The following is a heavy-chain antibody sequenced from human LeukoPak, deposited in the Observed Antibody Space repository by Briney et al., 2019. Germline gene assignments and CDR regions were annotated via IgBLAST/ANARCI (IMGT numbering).Heavy chain of an antibody. Sequence: PSETLSLTCTVSGYSISSGYYWGWIRQPPGKGLEWIGSIYYSGSTYYNPSLKSRVTISVDTSKNQFSLKLSSVTAADTAVYYCARDPGYYDTSGYPAYFDYWGQGTLVTVSS. CDR2: IYYSGST. CDR3: ARDPGYYDTSGYPAYFDY. CDR1: GYSISSGYY. V-gene: IGHV4-38-2*02. J-gene: IGHJ4*02. D-gene: IGHD3-22*01.